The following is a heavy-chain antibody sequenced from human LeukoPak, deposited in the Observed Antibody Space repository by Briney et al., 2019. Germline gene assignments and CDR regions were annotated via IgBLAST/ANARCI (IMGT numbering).Heavy chain of an antibody. CDR1: GYTFTGYY. D-gene: IGHD1-26*01. CDR2: INPKSGGT. CDR3: ARDSRGTYFLDY. J-gene: IGHJ4*02. Sequence: ASVKVSCKASGYTFTGYYTHWVRQAPGQGLEWMGWINPKSGGTDYAQEFQGRVTMTSDTSISTAYMEFRGLTSDDTAIFYCARDSRGTYFLDYWGQGSLVTVSS. V-gene: IGHV1-2*02.